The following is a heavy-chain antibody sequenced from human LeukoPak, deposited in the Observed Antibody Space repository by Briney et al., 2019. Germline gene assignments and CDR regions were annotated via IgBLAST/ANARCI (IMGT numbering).Heavy chain of an antibody. CDR2: IYTSGST. J-gene: IGHJ4*02. Sequence: SETLSLTCTVSGGSISSYYWSWIRQPAGKGLEWIGRIYTSGSTNYNPSLKSRVTMSVDTSKNQFSLKLSSVTAADTAVYYCARDSHYYDSSGYYFDYWGQGTLVTVFS. V-gene: IGHV4-4*07. CDR1: GGSISSYY. D-gene: IGHD3-22*01. CDR3: ARDSHYYDSSGYYFDY.